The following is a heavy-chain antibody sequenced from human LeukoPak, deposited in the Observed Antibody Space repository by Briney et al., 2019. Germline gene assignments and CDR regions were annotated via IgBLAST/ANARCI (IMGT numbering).Heavy chain of an antibody. CDR1: GFTLSIYA. CDR2: ISCIGGST. J-gene: IGHJ6*03. Sequence: GGSLRLSCAVSGFTLSIYAMRWVSQASGRGLEWVSAISCIGGSTFYADSVKGRLTIYRDNSEHTLYLQMNSLRAEDTSVYYCAKDQGSIVGARYYYYYMDVWGKGTTVTVSS. D-gene: IGHD1-26*01. CDR3: AKDQGSIVGARYYYYYMDV. V-gene: IGHV3-23*01.